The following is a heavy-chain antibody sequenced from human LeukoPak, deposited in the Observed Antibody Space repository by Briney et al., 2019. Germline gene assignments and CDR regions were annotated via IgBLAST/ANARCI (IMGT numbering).Heavy chain of an antibody. V-gene: IGHV4-59*01. Sequence: SETLSLTCAVYGGSFSGYYWSWIRQPPGKGLEWIGYIYYSGSTNYNPSLKSRVTISVDTSKNQFSLKLSSVTAADTAVYYCAREEDDAFDIWGQGTMVTVSS. J-gene: IGHJ3*02. CDR3: AREEDDAFDI. CDR2: IYYSGST. CDR1: GGSFSGYY.